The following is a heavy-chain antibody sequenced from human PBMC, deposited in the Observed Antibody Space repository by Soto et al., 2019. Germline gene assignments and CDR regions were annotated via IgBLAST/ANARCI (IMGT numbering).Heavy chain of an antibody. V-gene: IGHV3-64D*06. J-gene: IGHJ3*02. CDR3: VKGGYSYAYSPFDI. CDR2: ISSNGGST. Sequence: PGGSLRLSCSASGFIFRSYTMYWVRQAPGKGLEYVSAISSNGGSTYDADSVKDRFIISRDNSKNTLYLQMRGLRAEDTAVYYCVKGGYSYAYSPFDIWGQGTMVTVSS. D-gene: IGHD3-16*01. CDR1: GFIFRSYT.